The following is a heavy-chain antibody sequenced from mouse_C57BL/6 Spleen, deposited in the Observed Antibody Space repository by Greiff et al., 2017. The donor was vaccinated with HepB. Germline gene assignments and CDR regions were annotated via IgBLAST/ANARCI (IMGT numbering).Heavy chain of an antibody. CDR2: INPGSGGT. Sequence: QVTLKESGAELVRPGTSVKVSCKASGYAFTNYLIEWVKQRPGQGLEWIGVINPGSGGTNYNEKFKGKATLTADKSSSTAYMQLSSLTSEDSAVYFCARDDYDGFAYWGQGTLVTVSA. V-gene: IGHV1-54*01. CDR1: GYAFTNYL. D-gene: IGHD2-4*01. CDR3: ARDDYDGFAY. J-gene: IGHJ3*01.